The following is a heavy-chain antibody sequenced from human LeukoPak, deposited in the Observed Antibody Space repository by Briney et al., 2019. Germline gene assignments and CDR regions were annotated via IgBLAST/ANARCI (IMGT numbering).Heavy chain of an antibody. CDR1: GGSISSSSYY. V-gene: IGHV4-39*07. CDR3: AREGSRWVDFDY. Sequence: SETLSLTCTLSGGSISSSSYYWGSVRQPPGKGLEGIGSIYYSESTYYNPSLKSRVTISLDTSKSQFSLKLSSVTAADTAVYYCAREGSRWVDFDYWGQGTLVTVSS. J-gene: IGHJ4*02. D-gene: IGHD1-26*01. CDR2: IYYSEST.